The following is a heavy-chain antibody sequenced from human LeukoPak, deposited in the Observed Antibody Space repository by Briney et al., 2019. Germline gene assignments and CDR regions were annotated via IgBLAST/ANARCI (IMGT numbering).Heavy chain of an antibody. CDR3: ATAGSYYYDSSGPFDY. J-gene: IGHJ4*02. CDR2: FDPEDGET. CDR1: GYTLTELS. Sequence: GASVKVSCKVSGYTLTELSMHWVRQAPGKGLEWMGGFDPEDGETIYAQKFQGRVTMTEDTSTDTAYMELSSLRSEDTAVYHCATAGSYYYDSSGPFDYWGQGTLVTVSS. V-gene: IGHV1-24*01. D-gene: IGHD3-22*01.